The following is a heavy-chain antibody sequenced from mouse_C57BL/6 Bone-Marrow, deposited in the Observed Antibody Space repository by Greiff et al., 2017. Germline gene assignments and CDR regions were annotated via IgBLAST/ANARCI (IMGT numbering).Heavy chain of an antibody. D-gene: IGHD1-1*01. CDR3: ARYYYGSSCVWYFDV. Sequence: EVKVVESGPGLAKPSQTLSLTCSVTGYSITSDYWNWIRKFPGNKLEYMGYISYSGSTYYNPSLKSRISITRDTSKNQYYLQLNSVTTEDTATYYCARYYYGSSCVWYFDVWGTGTTVTVAS. CDR2: ISYSGST. V-gene: IGHV3-8*01. CDR1: GYSITSDY. J-gene: IGHJ1*03.